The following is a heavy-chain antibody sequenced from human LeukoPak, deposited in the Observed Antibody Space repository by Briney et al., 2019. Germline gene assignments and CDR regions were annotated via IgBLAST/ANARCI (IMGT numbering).Heavy chain of an antibody. V-gene: IGHV4-59*01. D-gene: IGHD2-21*01. Sequence: SETLSLTCTVSGGSISNYYWSWIRQPPGKELEYIGYISYSGSTNYNPSLKSRVTISIDTSKNQFSLKLRSVTAADTAVYYCARDSAVIPYGMDVWGQGTTVTVSS. CDR3: ARDSAVIPYGMDV. J-gene: IGHJ6*02. CDR2: ISYSGST. CDR1: GGSISNYY.